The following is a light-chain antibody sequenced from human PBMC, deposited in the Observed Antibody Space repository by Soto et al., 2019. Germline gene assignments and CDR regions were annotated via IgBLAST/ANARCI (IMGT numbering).Light chain of an antibody. CDR1: QSVSSK. J-gene: IGKJ1*01. CDR2: GAS. Sequence: EILMTQSPSTLSVSPGERATLSCRASQSVSSKLAWYQQKPGQAPRLLIYGASTRAAAIPARFSGSGSGTEFTLNITSLQSEDIAVYYCQQYDTWLVWTFGQGTKVDIK. V-gene: IGKV3-15*01. CDR3: QQYDTWLVWT.